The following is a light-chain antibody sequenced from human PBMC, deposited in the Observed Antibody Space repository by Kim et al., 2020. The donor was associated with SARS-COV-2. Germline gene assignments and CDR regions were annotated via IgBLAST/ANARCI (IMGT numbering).Light chain of an antibody. V-gene: IGKV3-20*01. J-gene: IGKJ2*01. Sequence: EVVLTQSPGTLSLSPGERASLSCRASQTVDTKYLGWYQQKPGQAPRLLIFATSTRATGIPDRFSGSGSGTDSTLTISRLEPEDSAVYYCHQYGTSPENFGQGTKLEI. CDR2: ATS. CDR3: HQYGTSPEN. CDR1: QTVDTKY.